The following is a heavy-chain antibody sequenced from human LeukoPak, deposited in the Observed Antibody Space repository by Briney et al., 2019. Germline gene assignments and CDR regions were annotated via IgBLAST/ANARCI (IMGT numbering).Heavy chain of an antibody. V-gene: IGHV4-61*02. D-gene: IGHD1-7*01. CDR2: VYTTGSN. CDR1: GGSISSGSYY. J-gene: IGHJ4*02. Sequence: SETLSLTCTVSGGSISSGSYYWSWIRQPAGKGLEWIGRVYTTGSNNYNPSLKSRVTISVDTSKNQFSLKLSSVTAADTAVYYCARGYDWNYTLAHWGQGTLVTVSS. CDR3: ARGYDWNYTLAH.